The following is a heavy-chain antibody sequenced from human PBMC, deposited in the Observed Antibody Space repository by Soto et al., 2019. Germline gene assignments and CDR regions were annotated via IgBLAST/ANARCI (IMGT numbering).Heavy chain of an antibody. Sequence: PGGSLRLSCAASGFTSSDYYMSWIRQAPGKGLEWVSYISSSSSYTNYADSVKGRFTVSRDNAKNSLYLQMNSLRAEDTAVYYCASHYSSSTEYYYYYGMDVWGQGTTVTVSS. CDR3: ASHYSSSTEYYYYYGMDV. CDR1: GFTSSDYY. CDR2: ISSSSSYT. J-gene: IGHJ6*02. V-gene: IGHV3-11*06. D-gene: IGHD6-6*01.